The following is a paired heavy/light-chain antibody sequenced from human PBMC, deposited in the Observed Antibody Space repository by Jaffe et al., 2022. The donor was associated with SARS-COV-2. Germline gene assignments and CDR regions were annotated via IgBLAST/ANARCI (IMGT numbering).Light chain of an antibody. Sequence: SSELTQDPAVSVALGQTVRITCQGDSLRIYYASWYQQKPGQAPVLVIFGENKRPSGIPDRFSGSTSGTTASLTITGAQAEDEADYYCNSRDGRANRFFGGGTKLTVL. J-gene: IGLJ2*01. CDR2: GEN. V-gene: IGLV3-19*01. CDR3: NSRDGRANRF. CDR1: SLRIYY.
Heavy chain of an antibody. CDR3: AKGVMWEPLQDEAFDI. J-gene: IGHJ3*02. CDR1: GFTFSNYA. D-gene: IGHD1-26*01. Sequence: EVQLLESGGRLVQPGGSLRLSCAASGFTFSNYAMSWVRQAPGKGLEWVSVISGNGDSTYSADSVKGRFTLSRDNSKNTLYLQMNGLRAEDTAVYYCAKGVMWEPLQDEAFDIWGQGTMVSVSS. CDR2: ISGNGDST. V-gene: IGHV3-23*01.